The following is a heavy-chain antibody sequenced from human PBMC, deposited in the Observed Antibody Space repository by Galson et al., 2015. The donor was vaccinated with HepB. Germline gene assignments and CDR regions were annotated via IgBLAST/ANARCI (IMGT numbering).Heavy chain of an antibody. CDR3: ARDRDTAMVPDAFDI. D-gene: IGHD5-18*01. CDR2: ISSISSGI. J-gene: IGHJ3*02. V-gene: IGHV3-48*01. Sequence: SLRLSCAASGVTFSTYSMNWVRQAPGKGLEWISYISSISSGIYYADSVKGRFTISRDNVKDSLFLQMNSLRAEDTAVYYCARDRDTAMVPDAFDIWGQGTMVTVSS. CDR1: GVTFSTYS.